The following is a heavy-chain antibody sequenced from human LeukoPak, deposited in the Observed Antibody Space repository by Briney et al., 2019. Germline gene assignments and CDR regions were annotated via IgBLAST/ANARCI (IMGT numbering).Heavy chain of an antibody. CDR2: INPNSGGT. V-gene: IGHV1-2*02. CDR1: GYTFTGYY. CDR3: ARIVYGDYRVRYYYYGMDV. J-gene: IGHJ6*02. Sequence: GASVKVSCKASGYTFTGYYMHWVRQAPGQGLEWMGWINPNSGGTNYAQKFQGRVTMTRDTSISTAYMELSSLRSEDTAVYYCARIVYGDYRVRYYYYGMDVWGQGTTVTVSS. D-gene: IGHD4-17*01.